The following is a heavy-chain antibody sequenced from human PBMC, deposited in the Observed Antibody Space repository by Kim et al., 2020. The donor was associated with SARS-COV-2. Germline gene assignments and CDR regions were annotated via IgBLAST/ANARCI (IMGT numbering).Heavy chain of an antibody. D-gene: IGHD6-13*01. Sequence: VKGQFTISRDKYKNTLYLQMDSLRAEDTAVYYCAKGTIAVASGYYFGMDLWGQGTTVTVSS. J-gene: IGHJ6*02. V-gene: IGHV3-23*01. CDR3: AKGTIAVASGYYFGMDL.